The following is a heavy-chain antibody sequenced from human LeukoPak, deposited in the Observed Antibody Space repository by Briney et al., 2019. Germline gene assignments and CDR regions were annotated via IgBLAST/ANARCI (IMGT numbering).Heavy chain of an antibody. Sequence: PGRSLTLSCAAYGFTFTSYSMSWARHDPGKGLGWLSSIMSNRSYTYYADSVKGRLSISRVKAKNSLYQQMNSLRTKETAVSYCASILWFGEFDAFEIWGQGTMVTVSS. V-gene: IGHV3-21*01. D-gene: IGHD3-10*01. CDR3: ASILWFGEFDAFEI. CDR2: IMSNRSYT. J-gene: IGHJ3*02. CDR1: GFTFTSYS.